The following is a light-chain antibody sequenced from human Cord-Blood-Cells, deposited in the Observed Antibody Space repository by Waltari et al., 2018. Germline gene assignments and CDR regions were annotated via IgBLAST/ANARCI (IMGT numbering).Light chain of an antibody. CDR3: QQRSNWLT. Sequence: EIVLTQSPATLSLSPGERATLSCRASQSVSSYLACYQQKPGQAPRPLIYDASNRATGIPARFSGSGAGTDFTLTISSLEPEDFTVYYCQQRSNWLTFGGGTKVEIK. J-gene: IGKJ4*01. CDR2: DAS. CDR1: QSVSSY. V-gene: IGKV3-11*01.